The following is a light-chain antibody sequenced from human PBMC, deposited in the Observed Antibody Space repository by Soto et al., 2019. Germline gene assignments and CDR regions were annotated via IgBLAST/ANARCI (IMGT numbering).Light chain of an antibody. V-gene: IGLV2-14*01. J-gene: IGLJ1*01. CDR1: SSDVGNYNY. CDR3: SSYTSSSTYV. Sequence: QSALTQPASVSGSPGQSITISCTGTSSDVGNYNYVSWYQQHPGKAPKLMIHDVSNRPSGVSNRFSGSKSGNTASLTISGLQAEDEADYYCSSYTSSSTYVFGTGTKVTVI. CDR2: DVS.